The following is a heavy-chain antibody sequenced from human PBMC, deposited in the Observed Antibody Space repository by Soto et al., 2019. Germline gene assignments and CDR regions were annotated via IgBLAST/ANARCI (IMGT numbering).Heavy chain of an antibody. Sequence: QVQLVQSGAEVKKPGSSVKVSCKASGGTFSSYAISWVRQAPGQGLEWMGGIIPIFGTANYAQKFQGRVTITADESTRTAYMELSSLRSEDTAVYYCARAAVTIFGVVIISSNWFDPWGQGTLVTVSS. D-gene: IGHD3-3*01. J-gene: IGHJ5*02. V-gene: IGHV1-69*01. CDR3: ARAAVTIFGVVIISSNWFDP. CDR2: IIPIFGTA. CDR1: GGTFSSYA.